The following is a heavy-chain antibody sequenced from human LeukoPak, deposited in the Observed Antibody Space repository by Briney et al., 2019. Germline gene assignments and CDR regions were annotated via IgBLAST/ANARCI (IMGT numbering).Heavy chain of an antibody. CDR1: GGSISSYY. CDR3: ARGSRGVAARFIGWFDP. J-gene: IGHJ5*02. Sequence: SETLSLTCTVSGGSISSYYWSWIRQPPGKGLEWIGYIYYSGSTNYNPSLKSRVTISVDTSKNQFSLKLSSVTAADTAVYYCARGSRGVAARFIGWFDPWGQGTLVTVSS. D-gene: IGHD6-6*01. V-gene: IGHV4-59*01. CDR2: IYYSGST.